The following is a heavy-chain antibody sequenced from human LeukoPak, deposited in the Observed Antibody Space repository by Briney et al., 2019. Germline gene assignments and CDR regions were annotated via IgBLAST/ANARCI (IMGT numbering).Heavy chain of an antibody. CDR3: LGLYDFWTDY. V-gene: IGHV3-30*03. Sequence: GGSLRLSCAASGFTVSSNYMSWVRQAPGKGLEWVAVISYDGSNKYYADSVKGRFTISRDNSKNTLYLQMNSLRAEDTAVYYCLGLYDFWTDYWGQGTLVTVSS. D-gene: IGHD3-3*01. CDR1: GFTVSSNY. CDR2: ISYDGSNK. J-gene: IGHJ4*02.